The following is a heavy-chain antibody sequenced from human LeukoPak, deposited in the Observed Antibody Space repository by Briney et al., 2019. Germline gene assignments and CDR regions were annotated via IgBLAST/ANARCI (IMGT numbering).Heavy chain of an antibody. Sequence: PGGSLRLSCAASGFTFSSYAMHWVRQAPGKGLEWVAVISYDGSNKYYADSVKGRFTISRDNSKNTLHLQMNSLRAEDTAVYFCAREEHYRRYFALWGRGTLVTVSS. D-gene: IGHD3-16*02. V-gene: IGHV3-30*14. CDR1: GFTFSSYA. CDR3: AREEHYRRYFAL. J-gene: IGHJ2*01. CDR2: ISYDGSNK.